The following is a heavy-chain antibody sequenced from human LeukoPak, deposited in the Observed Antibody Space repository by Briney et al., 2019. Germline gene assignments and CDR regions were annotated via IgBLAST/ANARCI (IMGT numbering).Heavy chain of an antibody. D-gene: IGHD3-10*01. CDR1: GGSISSYY. CDR2: IDYSGSA. Sequence: SETLSLTCTVSGGSISSYYWNWLRQPPGKGLEWVGYIDYSGSANINPSLKSRGAISIDTSRKQFSLKLSSVTAADTAVYYRARAGGSYSFDYWGQGTLVTVSS. J-gene: IGHJ4*02. CDR3: ARAGGSYSFDY. V-gene: IGHV4-59*01.